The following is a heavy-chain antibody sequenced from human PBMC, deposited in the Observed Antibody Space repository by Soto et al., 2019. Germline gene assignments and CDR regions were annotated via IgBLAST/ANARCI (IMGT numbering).Heavy chain of an antibody. CDR2: IIPIFGTA. Sequence: QVQLVQSGAEVKKPGSSVKVSCKASGVTFSSYAISWVRQAPGQGLEWMGGIIPIFGTANYAQKFQGRVTITADEATSTAYMELSSLRSEDTAVYYCAIPRSIAAAGYYGMDVWGQGTTVTVSS. V-gene: IGHV1-69*12. D-gene: IGHD6-13*01. CDR1: GVTFSSYA. CDR3: AIPRSIAAAGYYGMDV. J-gene: IGHJ6*02.